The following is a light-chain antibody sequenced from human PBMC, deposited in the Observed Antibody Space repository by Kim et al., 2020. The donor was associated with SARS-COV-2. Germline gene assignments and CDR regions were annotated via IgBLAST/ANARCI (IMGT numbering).Light chain of an antibody. Sequence: EIVMTQSPATLSVSPGERATLSCRASQSVSSNLAWYQQKPGQAPRLLIDGASTRATGIPARFSGSGSGTEFTLTISSLQSEYFAVYYCQQYNNWPLTFGQGTKVDIK. CDR3: QQYNNWPLT. J-gene: IGKJ1*01. V-gene: IGKV3-15*01. CDR1: QSVSSN. CDR2: GAS.